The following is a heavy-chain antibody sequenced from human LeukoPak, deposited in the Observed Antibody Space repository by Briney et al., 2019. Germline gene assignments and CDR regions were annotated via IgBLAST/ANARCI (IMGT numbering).Heavy chain of an antibody. D-gene: IGHD3-10*01. Sequence: SETLSLTCSASGASVSDGNYYWSWIRQPPGKGLEWIGYMFYSESTKYNPSLKSRVTISVDTSKNQFSLKLSSVTAADTAVYYCARTSHSGYMVRGVLYYGMDVWGQGTTVTVPS. CDR2: MFYSEST. V-gene: IGHV4-61*01. CDR3: ARTSHSGYMVRGVLYYGMDV. J-gene: IGHJ6*02. CDR1: GASVSDGNYY.